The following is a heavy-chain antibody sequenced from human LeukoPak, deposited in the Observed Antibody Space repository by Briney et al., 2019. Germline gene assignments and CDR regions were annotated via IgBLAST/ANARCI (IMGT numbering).Heavy chain of an antibody. V-gene: IGHV3-30*18. D-gene: IGHD6-13*01. CDR1: GFTFGDYG. Sequence: PGGSLRPSCAVSGFTFGDYGMHWVRQAPGKGLEWVADISYDGSYKYYADSVKGRFTISRDNSRNTLYLQMNSLRGEDTAVYSCAKRSNPYSSSWYRGDAFDIWGQGTMVTVSS. CDR3: AKRSNPYSSSWYRGDAFDI. J-gene: IGHJ3*02. CDR2: ISYDGSYK.